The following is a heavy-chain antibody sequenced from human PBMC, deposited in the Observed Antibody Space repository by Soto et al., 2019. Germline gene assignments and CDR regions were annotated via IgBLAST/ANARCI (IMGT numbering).Heavy chain of an antibody. J-gene: IGHJ4*02. V-gene: IGHV3-30*18. Sequence: GGSLRLSCAASGFTFSSYGMHWVRQAPGKGLEWVAVISYDGSNKYYADSVKGRFTISRDNSKNTLYLQMNSLRAEDTAVYYCAKGLDIVVVPAAISDYWGQGTLVTVSS. CDR3: AKGLDIVVVPAAISDY. CDR1: GFTFSSYG. CDR2: ISYDGSNK. D-gene: IGHD2-2*03.